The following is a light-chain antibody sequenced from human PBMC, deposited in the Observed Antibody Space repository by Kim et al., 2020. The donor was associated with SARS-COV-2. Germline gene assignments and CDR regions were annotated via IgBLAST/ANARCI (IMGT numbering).Light chain of an antibody. CDR3: QSYDSSLSGSV. V-gene: IGLV1-40*01. CDR2: GNS. J-gene: IGLJ2*01. CDR1: ISNIGAGYD. Sequence: QRVTISCTGGISNIGAGYDVHWYQQLPGTAPKLLIYGNSNRPSGVPDRFSGSKSGTSASLAITGLQAEDEADYYCQSYDSSLSGSVFGGGTQLTVL.